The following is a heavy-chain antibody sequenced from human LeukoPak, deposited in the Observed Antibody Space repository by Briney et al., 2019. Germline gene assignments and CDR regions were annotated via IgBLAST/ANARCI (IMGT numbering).Heavy chain of an antibody. J-gene: IGHJ4*02. CDR2: IIPILGIA. D-gene: IGHD2-2*02. CDR1: GGTFSSYA. Sequence: GASVKVSCKASGGTFSSYAISWVRQAPGQGLEWMGRIIPILGIANYAQKFQGRVTITADKSTSTAYMELSSLRSEDTAVYYCASLIVVVPAAIQESLDYWGQGTLVTVSS. V-gene: IGHV1-69*04. CDR3: ASLIVVVPAAIQESLDY.